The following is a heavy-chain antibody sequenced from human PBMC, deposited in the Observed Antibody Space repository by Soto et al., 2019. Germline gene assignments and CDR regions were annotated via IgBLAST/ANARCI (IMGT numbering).Heavy chain of an antibody. CDR2: IHPGDSDT. D-gene: IGHD3-10*01. CDR3: ARYNDPPAGLRVWFGSGGMDV. Sequence: RGESLKISCQGSGYSFTNYWVGWVRQIPGRGLEWMGIIHPGDSDTRCSPFFQGQVTISADKSISTAYLQWSSLKASDTAMYYCARYNDPPAGLRVWFGSGGMDVWGQGTTVTVSS. V-gene: IGHV5-51*01. CDR1: GYSFTNYW. J-gene: IGHJ6*02.